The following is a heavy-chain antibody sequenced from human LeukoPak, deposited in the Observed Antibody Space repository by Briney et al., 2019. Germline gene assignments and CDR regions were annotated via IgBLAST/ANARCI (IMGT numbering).Heavy chain of an antibody. V-gene: IGHV3-11*01. Sequence: KPGGSLRLSCAASGFTFSDYYMSWIRQAPGKGLEWVSYISSSGSTIYYADSVKGRFTISRDNAKNSLYLQMNSLRAEDTAVYYCARSLGRELRNPPYYYYGMDVWGQGTTVTVSS. CDR2: ISSSGSTI. D-gene: IGHD1-26*01. CDR3: ARSLGRELRNPPYYYYGMDV. J-gene: IGHJ6*02. CDR1: GFTFSDYY.